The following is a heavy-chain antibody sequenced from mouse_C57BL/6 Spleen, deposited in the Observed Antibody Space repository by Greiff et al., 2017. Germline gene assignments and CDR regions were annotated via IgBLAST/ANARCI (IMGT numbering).Heavy chain of an antibody. D-gene: IGHD1-1*01. CDR3: VRQGYGSRGLFAY. V-gene: IGHV10-1*01. CDR2: IRSKSNNYAT. Sequence: EVQLVESGGGLVQPKGSLKLSCAASGFSFNTYAMNWVRQAPGKGLEWVARIRSKSNNYATYYADSVKDRFTISRDDSESMLYLQMNSWKTEDAAMYYCVRQGYGSRGLFAYWGQGTLVTVSA. CDR1: GFSFNTYA. J-gene: IGHJ3*01.